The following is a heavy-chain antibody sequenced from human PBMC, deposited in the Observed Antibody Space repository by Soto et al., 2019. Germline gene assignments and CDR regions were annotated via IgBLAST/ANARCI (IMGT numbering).Heavy chain of an antibody. CDR2: IFPADSHT. CDR3: AKERDH. J-gene: IGHJ4*02. CDR1: GYNFATYW. V-gene: IGHV5-51*01. Sequence: GESLKISCKGSGYNFATYWIAWVRQMPGKGLEWMGVIFPADSHTIYSPSFQGQVTISADKSISTAYLQWSSLKVSDTAMYYCAKERDHWGQGTLVTVS.